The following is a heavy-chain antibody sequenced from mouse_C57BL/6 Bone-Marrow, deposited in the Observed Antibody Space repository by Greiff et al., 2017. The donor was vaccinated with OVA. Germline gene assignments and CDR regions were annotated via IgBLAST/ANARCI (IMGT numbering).Heavy chain of an antibody. CDR3: ARGVYYGSSYVGWFAY. CDR1: GYTFTSYW. CDR2: IDPSDSET. V-gene: IGHV1-52*01. Sequence: QVQLQQPGAELVRPGSSVKLSCKASGYTFTSYWMHWVKQRPIQGLEWIGNIDPSDSETHYNQKFKDKATLTVDKSSSTAYMQLSSLTSEDSAVYYCARGVYYGSSYVGWFAYWGQGTLVTVSA. D-gene: IGHD1-1*01. J-gene: IGHJ3*01.